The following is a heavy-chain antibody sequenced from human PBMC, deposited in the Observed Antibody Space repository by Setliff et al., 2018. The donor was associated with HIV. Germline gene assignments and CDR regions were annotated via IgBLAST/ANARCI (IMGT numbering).Heavy chain of an antibody. CDR1: GFRFSSSN. D-gene: IGHD2-2*02. CDR3: AKKIIPAGLFHDL. Sequence: GGSLRLSCAASGFRFSSSNMHWVRQAPGKGLEWISYISPNGNSMYYADSVKGRFTISRDNAKNSLYLQMNSLRAEDTALYNCAKKIIPAGLFHDLWGQGTLVTVSS. V-gene: IGHV3-48*03. J-gene: IGHJ5*02. CDR2: ISPNGNSM.